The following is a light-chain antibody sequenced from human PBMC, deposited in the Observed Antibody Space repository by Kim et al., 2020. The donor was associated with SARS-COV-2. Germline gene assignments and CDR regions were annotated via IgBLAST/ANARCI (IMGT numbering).Light chain of an antibody. CDR1: QSIGNW. CDR2: KAS. J-gene: IGKJ2*01. CDR3: QQHSSYSA. V-gene: IGKV1-5*03. Sequence: LSACVGDRVTITCRASQSIGNWLAWYQQKPGKAPKLLIYKASTLESGVPLRFSGSGSGTEFTLTISSLQPDDFASYYCQQHSSYSAFGQGTKLEI.